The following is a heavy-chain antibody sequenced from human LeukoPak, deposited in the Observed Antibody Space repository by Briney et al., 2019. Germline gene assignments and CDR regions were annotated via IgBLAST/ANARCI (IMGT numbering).Heavy chain of an antibody. J-gene: IGHJ4*02. V-gene: IGHV4-59*01. Sequence: SETLSLTCTVSGGSISSYYWSWIRQPPGKGLEWIGYIYYSGSTNYNPSLKSRVTISVDTSKNQFSLKLSSVTAADTAVYYCARVTASFGGSYFNDYWGQGTLVTVSS. CDR2: IYYSGST. D-gene: IGHD1-26*01. CDR1: GGSISSYY. CDR3: ARVTASFGGSYFNDY.